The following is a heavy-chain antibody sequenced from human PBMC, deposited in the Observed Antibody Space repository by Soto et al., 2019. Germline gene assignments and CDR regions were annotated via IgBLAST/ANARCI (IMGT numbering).Heavy chain of an antibody. D-gene: IGHD3-10*01. J-gene: IGHJ6*02. CDR1: GGSISSSSYY. V-gene: IGHV4-39*01. CDR3: ARHQVTMVRGVTDYYYYGMDV. CDR2: IYYSGST. Sequence: SETLSLTCTVSGGSISSSSYYWGWIRQPPGKGLEWIGSIYYSGSTYYKPSLKSRVTISVDTSKNQFSLKLSSVTAADTVVYFCARHQVTMVRGVTDYYYYGMDVWGQGTTVT.